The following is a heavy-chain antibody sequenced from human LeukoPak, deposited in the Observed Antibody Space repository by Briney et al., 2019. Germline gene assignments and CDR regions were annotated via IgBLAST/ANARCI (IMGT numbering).Heavy chain of an antibody. J-gene: IGHJ3*02. CDR1: GGSFSGYY. V-gene: IGHV4-34*01. CDR3: ARHGIVVVPAAEGDADAFDI. Sequence: PSETLSLTCTVYGGSFSGYYWSWIRQPPGKGLEWIGEINHSGSTNYNPSLKSRVTISVDKSKNQFSLKLSSVTAADTAVYYCARHGIVVVPAAEGDADAFDIWGQGTMVTVPS. D-gene: IGHD2-2*01. CDR2: INHSGST.